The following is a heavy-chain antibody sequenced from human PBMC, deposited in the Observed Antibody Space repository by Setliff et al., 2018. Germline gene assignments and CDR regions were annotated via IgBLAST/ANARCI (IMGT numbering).Heavy chain of an antibody. CDR3: AKDTHYYASSGYYCLDF. Sequence: PGGSLRLSCAASGFTFSSYPMHWVRQAPGKGLEWVAVTSYDGINKYYAESVQGRFTISRDNSKNTLYLQMNSLRLEDTAVYYCAKDTHYYASSGYYCLDFWGQGTLVTVSS. CDR1: GFTFSSYP. CDR2: TSYDGINK. J-gene: IGHJ4*02. D-gene: IGHD3-22*01. V-gene: IGHV3-30*01.